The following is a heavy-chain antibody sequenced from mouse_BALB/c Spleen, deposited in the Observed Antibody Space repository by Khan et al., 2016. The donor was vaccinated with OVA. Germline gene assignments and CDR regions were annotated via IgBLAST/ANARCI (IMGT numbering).Heavy chain of an antibody. D-gene: IGHD1-1*02. CDR1: VYTFTSYY. V-gene: IGHV1S81*02. CDR2: INPNNGGT. J-gene: IGHJ3*01. CDR3: TRSGYGTFAY. Sequence: VQLQQSGAELVKPGASVRLSCKASVYTFTSYYLYWVKQRPGQGLEWIGDINPNNGGTNFNEKFRTKATLTVDKSSNTAYMELSRLTSEDSAVYYCTRSGYGTFAYWGQGTLVTVSA.